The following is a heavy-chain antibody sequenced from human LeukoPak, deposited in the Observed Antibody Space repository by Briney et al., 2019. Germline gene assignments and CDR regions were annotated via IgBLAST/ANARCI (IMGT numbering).Heavy chain of an antibody. CDR3: ATSGWYLLPGVY. D-gene: IGHD6-19*01. CDR2: MYHSGST. CDR1: GYSISSGYY. Sequence: SETLSLTCTVSGYSISSGYYWGWIRQPPGKGLELIGSMYHSGSTYYNPSLKSRVTISVDTSKNQFSLKLSSVTAADTAVYYCATSGWYLLPGVYWGQGTLVTVSS. V-gene: IGHV4-38-2*02. J-gene: IGHJ4*02.